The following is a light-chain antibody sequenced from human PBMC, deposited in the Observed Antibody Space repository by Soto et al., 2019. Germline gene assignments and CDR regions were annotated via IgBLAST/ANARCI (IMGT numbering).Light chain of an antibody. Sequence: QSVLTQPPSASGNPGQTVTISCSGSSSNIGINYVYWYQQLPGTAPKLLIYRNSQRPSGIPDRFSGSKSGTSASLAISGLGSEVGADYCCAAGDTSLGSHAVFGGGPRLTA. CDR2: RNS. J-gene: IGLJ7*02. CDR1: SSNIGINY. CDR3: AAGDTSLGSHAV. V-gene: IGLV1-47*01.